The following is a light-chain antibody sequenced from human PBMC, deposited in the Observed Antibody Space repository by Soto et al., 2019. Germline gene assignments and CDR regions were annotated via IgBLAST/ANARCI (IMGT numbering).Light chain of an antibody. Sequence: QSALTQPASVSGSPGQSITISCAGTTSDIGAYNYVSWYQRHPGKAPKLMIYDVNNRPSGISNRFSGSKSGNAASLTISGLQAEDEGHYYCSSHTTSSPLVFGGGTKLTVL. CDR3: SSHTTSSPLV. V-gene: IGLV2-14*03. CDR2: DVN. J-gene: IGLJ3*02. CDR1: TSDIGAYNY.